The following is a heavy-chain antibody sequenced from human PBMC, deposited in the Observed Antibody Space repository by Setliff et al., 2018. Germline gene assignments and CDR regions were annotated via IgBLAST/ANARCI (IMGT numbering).Heavy chain of an antibody. CDR2: IIPIFHSP. CDR1: GGTFNNYA. V-gene: IGHV1-69*13. J-gene: IGHJ3*01. CDR3: ARENLLTGPNTFDL. D-gene: IGHD3-9*01. Sequence: SVKVSCKASGGTFNNYALSRVRQAPGQGLEWMGGIIPIFHSPNYAQSFQGRVAISADESTSSVFLELSSLRSEDTAVYYCARENLLTGPNTFDLWGPGTMVTVSS.